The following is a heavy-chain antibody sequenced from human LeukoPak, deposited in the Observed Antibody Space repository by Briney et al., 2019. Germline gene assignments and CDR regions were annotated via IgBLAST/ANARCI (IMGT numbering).Heavy chain of an antibody. CDR2: IYYSGST. V-gene: IGHV4-59*01. CDR1: GGSISSYY. D-gene: IGHD1-7*01. J-gene: IGHJ6*03. CDR3: ARLNPRRRYNWNYSHYYYYMDV. Sequence: PSETLSLTCTVSGGSISSYYWSWIRQPPGKGLEWIGYIYYSGSTNYNPSLKSRVTISVDTSKNQFSLKLSSVTAADTAVYYCARLNPRRRYNWNYSHYYYYMDVWGKGTTVTVSS.